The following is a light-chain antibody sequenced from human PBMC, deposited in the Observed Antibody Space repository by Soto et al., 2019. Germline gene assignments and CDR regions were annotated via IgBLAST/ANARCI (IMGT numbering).Light chain of an antibody. V-gene: IGKV2-28*01. CDR3: MPALHTLMYP. CDR2: LGS. CDR1: QSLLHSNGYNY. Sequence: DIVMTQSPLSLPVTPGEPASISCRSSQSLLHSNGYNYLDWYLQKTGQSPQLLIYLGSNRACGGPDRFSGSGSGTEFTMTISRVEDDDVGVYCCMPALHTLMYPFGQRTKLEIK. J-gene: IGKJ2*01.